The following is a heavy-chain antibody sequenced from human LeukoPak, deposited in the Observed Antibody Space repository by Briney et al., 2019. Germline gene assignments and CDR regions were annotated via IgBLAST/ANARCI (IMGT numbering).Heavy chain of an antibody. Sequence: ASGTLCCTSSGAAFSSYGISWVRQAPAPGLEWVGVTIPIFGTTNYAQKFQGRVTITADESTSTAYMELSSLRSEDTAVYYCARGPAWFGESYFDYWGQGTLVTVSS. CDR3: ARGPAWFGESYFDY. CDR1: GAAFSSYG. V-gene: IGHV1-69*13. D-gene: IGHD3-10*01. J-gene: IGHJ4*02. CDR2: TIPIFGTT.